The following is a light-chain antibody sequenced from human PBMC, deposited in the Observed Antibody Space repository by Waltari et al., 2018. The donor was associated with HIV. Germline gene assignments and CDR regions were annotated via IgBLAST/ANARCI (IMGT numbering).Light chain of an antibody. J-gene: IGKJ4*01. V-gene: IGKV1-12*01. CDR1: QGVSNW. CDR2: AAS. Sequence: DLQMTPFLFSVSASVGERVTITCRARQGVSNWLAWYQQKPGKAPKLLIYAASSLQSGVPSRFSGSGSGTDFTLTISSLQPEDFATYYCQQGKSFPLTFGGGTKVEIK. CDR3: QQGKSFPLT.